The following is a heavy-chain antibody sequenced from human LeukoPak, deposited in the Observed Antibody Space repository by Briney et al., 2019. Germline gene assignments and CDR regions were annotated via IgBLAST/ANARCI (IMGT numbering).Heavy chain of an antibody. J-gene: IGHJ3*02. V-gene: IGHV4-34*01. CDR3: ARALEYPNFGTFDI. Sequence: SETLSLTCAVYGGSFSGYYWSWIRQPPGKGLEWIGEINHSGSTNYNPSLKSRVTISVDTSKNQFSLKLSSVTAADTAVYYCARALEYPNFGTFDIWGQGTMVTVSS. D-gene: IGHD2/OR15-2a*01. CDR2: INHSGST. CDR1: GGSFSGYY.